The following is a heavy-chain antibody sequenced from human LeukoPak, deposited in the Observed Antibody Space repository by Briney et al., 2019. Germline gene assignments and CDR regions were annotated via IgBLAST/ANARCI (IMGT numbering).Heavy chain of an antibody. Sequence: GGSLRLSCAASGFTFDDYAMHWVRQAPGKGLEWVSGISWNSGSTGYADSVKGRFTISRDNAKNSLYLQMNSLRAEDTAVYYCARGPGIAAAGDYWGQGTLVTVSS. J-gene: IGHJ4*02. CDR1: GFTFDDYA. CDR2: ISWNSGST. V-gene: IGHV3-9*01. D-gene: IGHD6-13*01. CDR3: ARGPGIAAAGDY.